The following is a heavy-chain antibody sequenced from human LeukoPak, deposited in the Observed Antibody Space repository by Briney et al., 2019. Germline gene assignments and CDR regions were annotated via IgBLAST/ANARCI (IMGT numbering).Heavy chain of an antibody. D-gene: IGHD1-1*01. V-gene: IGHV3-7*01. J-gene: IGHJ4*02. Sequence: GALRLSCAASGFTFSSYWMSWVRQAPGKGLEWVANIKQDGSEKYYVDSVKGRFTISRDNAKNSLYLQMNSLRAEDTAVYYCARDGTGPSLFDYWGQGTLVTVSS. CDR1: GFTFSSYW. CDR3: ARDGTGPSLFDY. CDR2: IKQDGSEK.